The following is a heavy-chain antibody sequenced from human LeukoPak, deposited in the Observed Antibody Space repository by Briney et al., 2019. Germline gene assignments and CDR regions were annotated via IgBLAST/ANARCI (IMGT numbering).Heavy chain of an antibody. CDR1: GYSFTTYW. CDR2: IYPDDSDS. D-gene: IGHD3-16*01. CDR3: ARRVGRGIDY. J-gene: IGHJ4*02. V-gene: IGHV5-51*01. Sequence: GESLKISCQGSGYSFTTYWIGWVRHIPGKGLEWMGIIYPDDSDSRYSPSFQGQVTISADKSISTAYLQWTSLRASDTAIYYCARRVGRGIDYWGQGTLVTVSS.